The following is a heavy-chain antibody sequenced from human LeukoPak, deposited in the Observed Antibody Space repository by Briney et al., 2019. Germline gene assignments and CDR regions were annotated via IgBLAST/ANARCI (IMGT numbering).Heavy chain of an antibody. J-gene: IGHJ6*03. CDR1: GGSISSYY. CDR2: IYYSGTT. CDR3: ARGDWGSPDYYYMDV. D-gene: IGHD2-21*02. V-gene: IGHV4-59*08. Sequence: SETLSLTCTVSGGSISSYYWSWIRQPPGKGLEWSGYIYYSGTTDYTPSLKSRVTISIDTSKNQFSLKQSSVTAADTAVYYCARGDWGSPDYYYMDVWGKGTTVTISS.